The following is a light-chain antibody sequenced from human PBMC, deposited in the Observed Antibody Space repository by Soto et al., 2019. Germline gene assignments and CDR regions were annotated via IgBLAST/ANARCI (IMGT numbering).Light chain of an antibody. V-gene: IGKV3-15*01. CDR1: QSISSK. Sequence: EIVMTQSPATLSVSPGERATLSCRASQSISSKLGWYQQRPGQASRLLIYGESTRATGIPARFSVSGSGTAFTLTISSLQSEDSSVYYCQQYNSWTTITVGQGTRLEIK. J-gene: IGKJ5*01. CDR3: QQYNSWTTIT. CDR2: GES.